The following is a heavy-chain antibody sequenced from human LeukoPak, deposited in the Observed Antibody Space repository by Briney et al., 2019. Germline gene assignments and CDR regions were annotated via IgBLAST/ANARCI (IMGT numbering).Heavy chain of an antibody. V-gene: IGHV4-38-2*02. CDR2: VYHSGST. Sequence: SETLSLTCTVSGYSISSGYYCGWIRQPPGKGLEWIGSVYHSGSTYYNPFLKSRVTISTDKSKNQFSLKLTSVTAADTAVYYCGSQREWSLTEYHFDYWGQGTLVTVSS. J-gene: IGHJ4*02. D-gene: IGHD3-3*01. CDR3: GSQREWSLTEYHFDY. CDR1: GYSISSGYY.